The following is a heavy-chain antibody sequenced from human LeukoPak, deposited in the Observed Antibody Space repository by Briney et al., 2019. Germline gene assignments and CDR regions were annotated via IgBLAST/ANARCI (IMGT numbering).Heavy chain of an antibody. CDR1: GYTLTELS. CDR2: FDPEDGET. J-gene: IGHJ4*02. Sequence: ASVKVSCKVSGYTLTELSMHWVRQAPGKGLEWMGGFDPEDGETIYAQKFQGRVTMTEDTSTDTAYMELSSLRSEDTAVYYCATPLDYDFWSGYGFYWGQGTLVTVSS. V-gene: IGHV1-24*01. CDR3: ATPLDYDFWSGYGFY. D-gene: IGHD3-3*01.